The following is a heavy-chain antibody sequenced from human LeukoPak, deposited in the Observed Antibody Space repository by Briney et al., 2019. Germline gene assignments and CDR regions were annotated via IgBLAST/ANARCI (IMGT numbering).Heavy chain of an antibody. CDR3: ARGYCSSTSCSHYNWFDP. J-gene: IGHJ5*02. D-gene: IGHD2-2*01. CDR2: IHYSWST. Sequence: PSETLSLTCPVSGGSISSYYWRWIRQPPGKGLEWMGFIHYSWSTNYNPSLKSRVTISVDTSKNQFSLKLSSVTAADTAVYYCARGYCSSTSCSHYNWFDPWGQGTLVTVSS. V-gene: IGHV4-59*01. CDR1: GGSISSYY.